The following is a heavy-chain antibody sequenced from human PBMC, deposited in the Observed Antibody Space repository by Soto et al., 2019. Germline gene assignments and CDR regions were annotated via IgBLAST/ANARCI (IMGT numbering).Heavy chain of an antibody. J-gene: IGHJ3*02. D-gene: IGHD5-12*01. V-gene: IGHV5-51*01. CDR1: GYSLTSYW. Sequence: PGESLKISCKGSGYSLTSYWIGWVRQMPGKGLEWMGIIYPGDSDTRYSPSFQGQVTISADKSISTAYLQWSSLKASDTAMYYCARPQSEYSGYDAFDIWGQGTMVTVSS. CDR2: IYPGDSDT. CDR3: ARPQSEYSGYDAFDI.